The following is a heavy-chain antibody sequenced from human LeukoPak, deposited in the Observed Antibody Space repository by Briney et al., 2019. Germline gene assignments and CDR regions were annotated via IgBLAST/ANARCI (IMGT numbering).Heavy chain of an antibody. CDR3: ARVVGGSYYRGSAFDI. CDR1: GGSISSGSYY. J-gene: IGHJ3*02. D-gene: IGHD1-26*01. Sequence: SQTLSLTCTVSGGSISSGSYYWSWIRQPAGKGLEWIGRIYTSGSTNYNPSLKSRVTISVDTSKNQFSLKLSSVTAADTAVYYCARVVGGSYYRGSAFDIWGQGTMVTVSS. CDR2: IYTSGST. V-gene: IGHV4-61*02.